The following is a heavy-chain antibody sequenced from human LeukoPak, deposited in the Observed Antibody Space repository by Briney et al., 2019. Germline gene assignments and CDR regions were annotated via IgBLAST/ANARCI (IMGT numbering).Heavy chain of an antibody. CDR3: ARDRGDYGLDY. CDR2: ISYDGSNK. Sequence: GGSLRLSCAASGFTFSSYAMHWVRQAPGKGLGWVAVISYDGSNKYYADSVKGRFTIYRDNSKNTLYLQMNSLRAEDTAVYYCARDRGDYGLDYWGQKTLVTVST. V-gene: IGHV3-30*04. D-gene: IGHD4-17*01. J-gene: IGHJ4*02. CDR1: GFTFSSYA.